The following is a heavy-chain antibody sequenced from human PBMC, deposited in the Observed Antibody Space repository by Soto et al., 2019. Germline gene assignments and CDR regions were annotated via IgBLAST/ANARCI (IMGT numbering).Heavy chain of an antibody. V-gene: IGHV4-39*02. CDR2: IYYSGNT. D-gene: IGHD3-22*01. CDR1: GGSISSSSYY. Sequence: PSETPSLTCTVSGGSISSSSYYWGWIRQPPGKGLEWIGTIYYSGNTYYNPSLKSRVTISVDTAKNQFSLKLSSVTAADTAVYYCARETSTYYYDSSAYLGFDYWGQGTLVTVSS. J-gene: IGHJ4*02. CDR3: ARETSTYYYDSSAYLGFDY.